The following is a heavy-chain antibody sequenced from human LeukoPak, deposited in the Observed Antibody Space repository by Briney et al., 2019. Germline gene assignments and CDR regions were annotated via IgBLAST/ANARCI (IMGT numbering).Heavy chain of an antibody. J-gene: IGHJ3*02. V-gene: IGHV1-18*01. CDR3: ARDEPPGYSSSWYIGGDAFDI. D-gene: IGHD6-13*01. Sequence: ASVKVSCKASGYTFTSYGISWVRQAPGQGLEWMGWISAYNGNTNYAQKLQGRVTMTTDTSTSTAYLELRSLRSDDNAVYYCARDEPPGYSSSWYIGGDAFDIWGQGTMVTVSS. CDR2: ISAYNGNT. CDR1: GYTFTSYG.